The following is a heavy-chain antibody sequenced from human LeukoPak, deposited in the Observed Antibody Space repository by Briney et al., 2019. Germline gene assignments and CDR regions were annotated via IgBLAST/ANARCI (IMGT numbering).Heavy chain of an antibody. CDR1: GGSISSGSYY. Sequence: PSETLSLTCTVSGGSISSGSYYWSWIRQPAGKGLEWIGRIYTSGSTNYNPSLKSRVTMSVDTSKNQFSLKLSSVTAADTAVYYCAGRGDYYDSSGYYYWGQGTLVTVSS. J-gene: IGHJ4*02. V-gene: IGHV4-61*02. CDR3: AGRGDYYDSSGYYY. CDR2: IYTSGST. D-gene: IGHD3-22*01.